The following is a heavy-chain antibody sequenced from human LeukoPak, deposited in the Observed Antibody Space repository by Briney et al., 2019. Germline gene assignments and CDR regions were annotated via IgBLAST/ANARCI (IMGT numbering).Heavy chain of an antibody. CDR2: IYYSGST. V-gene: IGHV4-31*03. CDR3: AREGGPYRPLDY. J-gene: IGHJ4*02. Sequence: SQTLSLTCTVSGGSISSGGYYWSWIRQHPGKGLEWIGYIYYSGSTYYNPSLKSRVTISVDTSKNQFSLKLTSVTAADTAVYYCAREGGPYRPLDYSGQGTLVTVAS. CDR1: GGSISSGGYY.